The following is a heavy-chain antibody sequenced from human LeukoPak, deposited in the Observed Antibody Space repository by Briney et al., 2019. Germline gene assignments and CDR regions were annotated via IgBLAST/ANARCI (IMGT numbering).Heavy chain of an antibody. J-gene: IGHJ4*02. D-gene: IGHD6-13*01. CDR3: ARETKTGGSSWYYFDY. Sequence: GGSLRLSCAASGFTFSSYGMHWVRQAPGKGLVWVSRINSDGSSTSYADSVKGRFTISRDNAKNTLYLQMNSLRAEDTAVYYCARETKTGGSSWYYFDYWGQGTLVTVSS. CDR2: INSDGSST. V-gene: IGHV3-74*01. CDR1: GFTFSSYG.